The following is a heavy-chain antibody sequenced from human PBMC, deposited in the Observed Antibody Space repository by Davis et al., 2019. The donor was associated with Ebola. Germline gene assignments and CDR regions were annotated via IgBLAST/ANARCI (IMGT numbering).Heavy chain of an antibody. CDR2: ISDDGNRN. J-gene: IGHJ5*02. D-gene: IGHD6-13*01. Sequence: GGSLRLSCAASGFTFSSYGMHWVRQAPGKGLEWVALISDDGNRNHYADSVKGRFTISRDNSKNTLYLQMSSLRPEDTAMYYCAKSRAAGPRGGNWFDPWGQGTLVTVSS. V-gene: IGHV3-30*18. CDR3: AKSRAAGPRGGNWFDP. CDR1: GFTFSSYG.